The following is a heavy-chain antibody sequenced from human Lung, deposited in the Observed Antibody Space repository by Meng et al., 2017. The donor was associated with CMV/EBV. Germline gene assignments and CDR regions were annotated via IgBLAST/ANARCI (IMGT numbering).Heavy chain of an antibody. CDR3: AREAGRDGYATPKFDY. CDR2: IYYTGST. J-gene: IGHJ4*02. Sequence: RLQRSGPGLVKPSQTLSLTCTVSGGSIGSGGYYWSWIRQHPGKGLEWIGYIYYTGSTFYNPSLKSRVTISVDTSKNQFSLKLIPATAADTAVYYCAREAGRDGYATPKFDYWGQGTLVTVSS. V-gene: IGHV4-31*03. CDR1: GGSIGSGGYY. D-gene: IGHD5-24*01.